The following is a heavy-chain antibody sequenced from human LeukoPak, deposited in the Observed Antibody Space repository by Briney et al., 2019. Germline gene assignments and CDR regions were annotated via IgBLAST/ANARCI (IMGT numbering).Heavy chain of an antibody. V-gene: IGHV4-59*01. CDR2: IYYSGST. Sequence: SETLSLTCTVSGGSISSYYWSWIRQPPGKGLEWIGYIYYSGSTNYNPSLKSRVTISVDTSKNQFSLKLSSVTAAGTAVYYCARGYDILTGYYTSHYYFDYWGQGTLVTVSS. J-gene: IGHJ4*02. D-gene: IGHD3-9*01. CDR3: ARGYDILTGYYTSHYYFDY. CDR1: GGSISSYY.